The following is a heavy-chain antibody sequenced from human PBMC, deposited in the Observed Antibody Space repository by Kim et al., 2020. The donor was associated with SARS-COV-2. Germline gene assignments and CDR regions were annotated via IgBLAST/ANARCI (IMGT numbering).Heavy chain of an antibody. Sequence: ASVKVSCKASGYTFTGYYMHWVRQAPGQGLEWMGWINPNSGGTNYAQKFQGRVTMTRDTSISTAYMELSRLRSDDTAVYYCARESDDSSGYSKHYFDYWGQGTLVTVSS. CDR2: INPNSGGT. V-gene: IGHV1-2*02. D-gene: IGHD3-22*01. J-gene: IGHJ4*02. CDR1: GYTFTGYY. CDR3: ARESDDSSGYSKHYFDY.